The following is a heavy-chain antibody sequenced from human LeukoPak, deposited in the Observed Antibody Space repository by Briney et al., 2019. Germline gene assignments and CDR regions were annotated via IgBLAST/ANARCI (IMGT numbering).Heavy chain of an antibody. CDR3: ARQEYCSGSSCYTWFDP. V-gene: IGHV5-51*01. CDR1: GYSFTSYW. J-gene: IGHJ5*02. Sequence: GESLKISCKGSGYSFTSYWIGWVRQMPGKGMEWMGIIYRGDSDTIHRTSFQGQVTISVDKSISTAYMQWSSLKASDTAMYYCARQEYCSGSSCYTWFDPWGQGTLVTVSS. D-gene: IGHD2-15*01. CDR2: IYRGDSDT.